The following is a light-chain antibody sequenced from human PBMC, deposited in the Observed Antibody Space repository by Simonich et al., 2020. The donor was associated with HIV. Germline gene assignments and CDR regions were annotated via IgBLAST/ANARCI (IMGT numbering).Light chain of an antibody. CDR3: QQYYSIPPT. CDR2: WAS. J-gene: IGKJ1*01. Sequence: DIVMTQSPDSLAVSLGERATINCKSSQSVLYSSNNKNYLAWYQQKPGQAPKLLMYWASTRESGVPDRFSGSGSETDFTLTISSLQAEDVAVYYCQQYYSIPPTFGQGTKVEIK. CDR1: QSVLYSSNNKNY. V-gene: IGKV4-1*01.